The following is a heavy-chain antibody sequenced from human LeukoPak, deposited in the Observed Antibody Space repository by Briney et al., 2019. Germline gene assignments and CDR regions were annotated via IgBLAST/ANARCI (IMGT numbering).Heavy chain of an antibody. Sequence: GGSLRLSCAASRFTFSSYPMSWVRQAPRKALEGVKDISGSGGSTYDADSVKGRFTISRDNSKNTLYLQMNSLRAEDTAVYYCAKIPTRYDSSGYEIDYWGQGTLVTVSS. CDR1: RFTFSSYP. J-gene: IGHJ4*02. CDR3: AKIPTRYDSSGYEIDY. V-gene: IGHV3-23*01. CDR2: ISGSGGST. D-gene: IGHD3-22*01.